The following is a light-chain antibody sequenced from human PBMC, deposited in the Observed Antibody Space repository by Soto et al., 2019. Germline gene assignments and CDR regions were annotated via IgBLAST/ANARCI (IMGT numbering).Light chain of an antibody. CDR3: QQRGKGPST. J-gene: IGKJ2*02. V-gene: IGKV3-15*01. CDR2: GAS. Sequence: IVMTQSPVTLSVSPGERVTLSCRASETVSTNLAWFQQKPGQTPRLLIFGASTRDTGIPTRFTGSGSETEFTLTIDSLQSEDLAVYYCQQRGKGPSTFGPGTKVEMK. CDR1: ETVSTN.